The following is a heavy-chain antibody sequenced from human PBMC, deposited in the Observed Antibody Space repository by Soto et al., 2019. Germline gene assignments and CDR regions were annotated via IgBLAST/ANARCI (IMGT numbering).Heavy chain of an antibody. Sequence: QVQLQESGPGLVKPSETLSLTCTVSGSSIRPYYWSWIRQPPGKGLEWIGYVYYTGSTKYNPSLTSRVTISLGTSRNQLSLKLSSVTAADTAVYYCTRVGGYYGDYPNFDYWGPGTLVAVSS. D-gene: IGHD4-17*01. J-gene: IGHJ4*02. CDR3: TRVGGYYGDYPNFDY. CDR1: GSSIRPYY. CDR2: VYYTGST. V-gene: IGHV4-59*01.